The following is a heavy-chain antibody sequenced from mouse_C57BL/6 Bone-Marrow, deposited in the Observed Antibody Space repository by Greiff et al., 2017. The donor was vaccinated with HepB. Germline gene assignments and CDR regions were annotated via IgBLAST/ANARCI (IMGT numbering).Heavy chain of an antibody. J-gene: IGHJ1*03. CDR1: GFTFSSYG. D-gene: IGHD1-1*01. CDR3: ARRITTVVATKYFDV. V-gene: IGHV5-6*01. CDR2: ISSGGSYT. Sequence: EVQVVESGGDLVKPGGSLKLSCAASGFTFSSYGMSWVRQTPDKRLAWVATISSGGSYTYYPDSVKGRFTISRDNAKNTLYLQMSTLKSEDTAMYYGARRITTVVATKYFDVWGTGTTVTVSS.